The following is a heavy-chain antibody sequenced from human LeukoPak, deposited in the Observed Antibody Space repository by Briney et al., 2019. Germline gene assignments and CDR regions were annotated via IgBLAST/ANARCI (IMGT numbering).Heavy chain of an antibody. D-gene: IGHD3-9*01. CDR2: IRTTAEGAKYA. CDR1: GFSFTDYP. J-gene: IGHJ4*02. CDR3: ATDQRYAFDY. V-gene: IGHV3-48*02. Sequence: PGGSLRLSCATSGFSFTDYPMNWVRQAPGKGLEWISNIRTTAEGAKYAYSADSVKGRVTISRDDGKNTLYLHMNSLRDDDTAVYYCATDQRYAFDYWGQGILVSVCS.